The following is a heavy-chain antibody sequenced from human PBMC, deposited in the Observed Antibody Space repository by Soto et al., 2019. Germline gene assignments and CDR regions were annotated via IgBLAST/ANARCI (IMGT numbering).Heavy chain of an antibody. Sequence: GGSLRLSCAASGFTFDTYGMHWVRQAPGKGLEWVAVISYDGSNRYYADSVKGRFTISRDNSKNTLYLQMNSLRSEDTAVYYCAKDHIVAAAPDYWGQGTLVTAPQ. CDR3: AKDHIVAAAPDY. D-gene: IGHD2-2*01. CDR1: GFTFDTYG. V-gene: IGHV3-30*18. J-gene: IGHJ4*02. CDR2: ISYDGSNR.